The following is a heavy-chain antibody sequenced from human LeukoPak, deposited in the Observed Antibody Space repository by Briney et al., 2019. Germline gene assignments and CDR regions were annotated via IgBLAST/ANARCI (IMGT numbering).Heavy chain of an antibody. J-gene: IGHJ4*02. CDR2: ISGSGGST. CDR3: AKALYYYGSGSYNFDY. V-gene: IGHV3-23*01. Sequence: GGSLRLSCPASGFTLNSYAMSGVRQAPGRGVEWVSAISGSGGSTYYADSVKGRFTISRDNSKNTLYLQMNSLRAEDTAVYYCAKALYYYGSGSYNFDYWGQGTLVTVSS. CDR1: GFTLNSYA. D-gene: IGHD3-10*01.